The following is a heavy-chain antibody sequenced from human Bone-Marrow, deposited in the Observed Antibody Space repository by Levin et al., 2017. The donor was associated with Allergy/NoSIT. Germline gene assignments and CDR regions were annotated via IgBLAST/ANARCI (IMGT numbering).Heavy chain of an antibody. J-gene: IGHJ4*02. D-gene: IGHD3-16*01. CDR1: GFTFDHHA. Sequence: SLKISCAASGFTFDHHAMHWVRQAPGKGLQWVSGIAWNSGNIDYAESVKGRFTISRDNAKNSLYLQMNSLRSEDTAFYFCAKDLSGALGDTGLDNWGQGTLVIVSS. CDR3: AKDLSGALGDTGLDN. CDR2: IAWNSGNI. V-gene: IGHV3-9*01.